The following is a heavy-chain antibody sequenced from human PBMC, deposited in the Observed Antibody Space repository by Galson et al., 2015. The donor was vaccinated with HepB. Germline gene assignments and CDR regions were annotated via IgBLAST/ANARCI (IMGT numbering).Heavy chain of an antibody. D-gene: IGHD2-2*01. Sequence: SVKVSCKASGYTFTSYDINWVRQATGQGLEWMGWMNPNSGNTAYAQKFQGRVTMTRNTSISTAYMELSSLRSEDTAGSYCARTTGYCTSTSCYGSPAVVYWGQGTLVTVSS. CDR2: MNPNSGNT. V-gene: IGHV1-8*01. CDR3: ARTTGYCTSTSCYGSPAVVY. CDR1: GYTFTSYD. J-gene: IGHJ4*02.